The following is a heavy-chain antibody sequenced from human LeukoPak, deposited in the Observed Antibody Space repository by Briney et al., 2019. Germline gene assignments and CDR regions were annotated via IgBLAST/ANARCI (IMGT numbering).Heavy chain of an antibody. CDR2: INHSGST. CDR1: GGSFSGYY. Sequence: SETLSLTCAAYGGSFSGYYWSWIRQHPGKGLEWIGEINHSGSTNYNPSLKSRVTISVDTSKNQFSLKLSSVTAADTAVYYCARARRDGYFDYWGQGTLVTVSS. D-gene: IGHD5-24*01. J-gene: IGHJ4*02. V-gene: IGHV4-34*01. CDR3: ARARRDGYFDY.